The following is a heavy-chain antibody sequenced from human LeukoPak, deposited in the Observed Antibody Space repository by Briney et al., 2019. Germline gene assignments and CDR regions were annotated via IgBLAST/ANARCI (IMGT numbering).Heavy chain of an antibody. D-gene: IGHD6-13*01. CDR2: INHSGST. CDR1: GGSFSGYY. CDR3: ARVLYSSSLIDY. J-gene: IGHJ4*02. V-gene: IGHV4-34*01. Sequence: SETLSLTCAVYGGSFSGYYWSWIRQPPGKGLEWIGEINHSGSTNYNPSLKSRVTISVDTSKNQFSLKLSSVTAADTAVYYCARVLYSSSLIDYWGQGTLDTVSS.